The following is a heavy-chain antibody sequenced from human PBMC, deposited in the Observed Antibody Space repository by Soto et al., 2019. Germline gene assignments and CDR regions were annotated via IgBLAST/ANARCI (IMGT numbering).Heavy chain of an antibody. CDR1: GGSFSGYY. CDR3: ARTEQQLYVY. V-gene: IGHV4-34*01. CDR2: INHSGST. J-gene: IGHJ4*02. Sequence: TLSLTCAVYGGSFSGYYWSWIRQPPGKGLEWIGEINHSGSTNYNPSLKSRVTISVDTSKNQFSLKLSSVTAADTAVYYCARTEQQLYVYWGQGTLVTVSS. D-gene: IGHD6-13*01.